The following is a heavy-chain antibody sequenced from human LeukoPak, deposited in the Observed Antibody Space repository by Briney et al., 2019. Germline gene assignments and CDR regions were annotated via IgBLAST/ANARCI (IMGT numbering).Heavy chain of an antibody. CDR3: ARNGTNNYFDY. V-gene: IGHV4-38-2*01. D-gene: IGHD2-2*01. CDR2: IYHSGST. CDR1: GYSISSGYY. Sequence: SETLSLTCAVSGYSISSGYYWGWIRQPPGKGLEWIGSIYHSGSTHYNPSLKSRVTISVDTSKNQFSLKLNSVTAAGTAVYYCARNGTNNYFDYWGQGTLVTVSS. J-gene: IGHJ4*02.